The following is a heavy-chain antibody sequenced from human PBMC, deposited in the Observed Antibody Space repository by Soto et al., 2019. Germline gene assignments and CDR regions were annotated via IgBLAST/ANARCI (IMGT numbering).Heavy chain of an antibody. CDR3: TRKLPTYGMDV. V-gene: IGHV3-13*01. J-gene: IGHJ6*02. Sequence: EVQLVESGGGLVQPGGSLILSCAASGFTFSNYDIHWVRQDKGKGLEWVSGIGSAGDTHYAGSVKGRFTVSREKAKNSVYLQMNSLRAGYTAVDYCTRKLPTYGMDVWGQGTTVTVSS. D-gene: IGHD2-21*01. CDR2: IGSAGDT. CDR1: GFTFSNYD.